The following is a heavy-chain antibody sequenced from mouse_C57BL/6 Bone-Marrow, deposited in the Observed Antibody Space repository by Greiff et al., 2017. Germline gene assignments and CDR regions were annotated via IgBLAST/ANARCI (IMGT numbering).Heavy chain of an antibody. D-gene: IGHD1-1*01. CDR1: GYTFTDYY. Sequence: VQLQQSGPELVKPGASVKMSCKASGYTFTDYYMHWVKQSHGKSLEWIGYIYPNNGGNGYNQKFKGKATLTVDKSSSTAYIELRSLTSEYSAVYYYARARDCDSSYDAMDDWGQGTSVTVSS. CDR2: IYPNNGGN. J-gene: IGHJ4*01. V-gene: IGHV1-34*01. CDR3: ARARDCDSSYDAMDD.